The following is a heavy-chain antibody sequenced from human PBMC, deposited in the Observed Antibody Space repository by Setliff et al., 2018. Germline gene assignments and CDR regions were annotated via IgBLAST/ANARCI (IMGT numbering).Heavy chain of an antibody. CDR2: ISYTGRT. D-gene: IGHD1-26*01. J-gene: IGHJ4*02. CDR1: GASISSRSYY. Sequence: PSETLSLTCTVSGASISSRSYYWAWIRQPPGKGLEWIGSISYTGRTYYNPSLESRLTMSVDTSKNHFSLQLTSVTVADTALYYCARSPSSGAYWNPRPFYSDYWARGTLVTVSS. CDR3: ARSPSSGAYWNPRPFYSDY. V-gene: IGHV4-39*02.